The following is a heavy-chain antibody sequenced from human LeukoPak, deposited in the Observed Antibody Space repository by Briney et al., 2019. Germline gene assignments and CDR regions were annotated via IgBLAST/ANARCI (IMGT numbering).Heavy chain of an antibody. CDR3: ARHAKAYGSSCDY. D-gene: IGHD6-13*01. CDR2: IDPSDSYT. V-gene: IGHV5-10-1*01. CDR1: GYRFTTYW. J-gene: IGHJ4*02. Sequence: GESLKISCKGSGYRFTTYWISWVRQMPGKGLEWMGRIDPSDSYTNYSPSFQGHVTISADKSFSTAYLQWTSLKASDTAMYYCARHAKAYGSSCDYWGQGTLVTVSS.